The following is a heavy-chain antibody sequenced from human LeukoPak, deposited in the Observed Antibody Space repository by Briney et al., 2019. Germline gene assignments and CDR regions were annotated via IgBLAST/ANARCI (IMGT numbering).Heavy chain of an antibody. CDR1: GITVSSSY. Sequence: GGSLRLSCAASGITVSSSYLSWVCQAPGKGLEWDSLIYSGGSTYYADSVKGRFTVSRDNSKNTLYLQMDSLRAEDTAVYYCARAFGYDWRLDYWGQGTLVTVSS. V-gene: IGHV3-53*01. CDR3: ARAFGYDWRLDY. J-gene: IGHJ4*02. D-gene: IGHD5-12*01. CDR2: IYSGGST.